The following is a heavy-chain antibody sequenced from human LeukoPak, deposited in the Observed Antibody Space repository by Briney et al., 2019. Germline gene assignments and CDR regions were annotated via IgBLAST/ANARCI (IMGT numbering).Heavy chain of an antibody. CDR1: GFTFSSYE. V-gene: IGHV3-48*03. J-gene: IGHJ3*02. CDR3: PARGYSDYGDAFDI. CDR2: ISSSGNTI. D-gene: IGHD4-11*01. Sequence: GGSLRLSCAASGFTFSSYEMNWVRQAPGKGLEWVSYISSSGNTIYYADSVKGRFTISRDNAKKSLYLQMSSLRAEDTAVYYCPARGYSDYGDAFDIWGQGTMVTVSS.